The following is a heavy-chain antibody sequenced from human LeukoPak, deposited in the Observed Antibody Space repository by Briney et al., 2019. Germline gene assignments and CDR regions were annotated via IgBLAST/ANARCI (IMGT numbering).Heavy chain of an antibody. CDR1: GCPLSNSS. J-gene: IGHJ3*01. Sequence: AETLSLICTVSGCPLSNSSWYWIRHSAATGMEWIGRIHAIGSTNYNPSPKSQVISSLGTSKNQFSLSLSAVPSADTAAYYCARILDRDAWGQGTFVTVS. CDR2: IHAIGST. V-gene: IGHV4-4*07. CDR3: ARILDRDA. D-gene: IGHD3-22*01.